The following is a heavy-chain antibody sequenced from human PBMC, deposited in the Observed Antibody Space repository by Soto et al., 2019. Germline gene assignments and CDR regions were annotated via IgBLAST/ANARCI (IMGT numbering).Heavy chain of an antibody. CDR3: TKDVPSGYCSGGSCYPYYMDV. Sequence: GGSLRLSCAASGFTFGNYWMTWVRQAPGKGLEWVSGIRGNSGGIAYSDSVRGRFTVSRDNAKNSLYLQMDSLRVEDTALYYCTKDVPSGYCSGGSCYPYYMDVWGKGTTVTVSS. V-gene: IGHV3-9*01. D-gene: IGHD2-15*01. CDR1: GFTFGNYW. CDR2: IRGNSGGI. J-gene: IGHJ6*03.